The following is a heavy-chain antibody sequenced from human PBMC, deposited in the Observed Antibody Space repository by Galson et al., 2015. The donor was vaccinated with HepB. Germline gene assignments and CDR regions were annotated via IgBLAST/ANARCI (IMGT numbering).Heavy chain of an antibody. CDR3: ARHDRGDYSTDYYYYGMDV. J-gene: IGHJ6*02. V-gene: IGHV5-10-1*01. Sequence: QSGAEVKKPGESLRISCKGSGYSFTSYWISWVRQMPGKGLEWMGRIDPSDSYTNYSPSFQGHVTISADKSTSTAYLQWSSLKASDTAMYYCARHDRGDYSTDYYYYGMDVWGQGTTVTVSS. CDR2: IDPSDSYT. CDR1: GYSFTSYW. D-gene: IGHD4-11*01.